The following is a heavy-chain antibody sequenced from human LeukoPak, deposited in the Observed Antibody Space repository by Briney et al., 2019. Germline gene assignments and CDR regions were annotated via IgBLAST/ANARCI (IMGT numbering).Heavy chain of an antibody. D-gene: IGHD6-19*01. V-gene: IGHV3-20*04. Sequence: GGSLRLSCAASGFTFDDYGMSWVRQAPGKGLEWVSGINWNGGSTGYADSVKGRFTISRDNAKNSLYLQMNSLRAEDTALYYRARAGSSGWYHDYWGQGTLVTVSS. CDR1: GFTFDDYG. J-gene: IGHJ4*02. CDR3: ARAGSSGWYHDY. CDR2: INWNGGST.